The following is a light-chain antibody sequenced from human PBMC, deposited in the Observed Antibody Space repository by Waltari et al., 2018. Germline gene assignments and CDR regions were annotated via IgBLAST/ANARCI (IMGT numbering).Light chain of an antibody. Sequence: DIQMTQSPSTLSASVGDAVTITCRASQCIGSLLAWYQQKPGKAPKLLIYVASSLESGVPSRFIGSGSGTEFTLTINSLQPDDFATYSCQQYYSYFTFGGGAKVEIK. V-gene: IGKV1-5*01. J-gene: IGKJ4*01. CDR2: VAS. CDR1: QCIGSL. CDR3: QQYYSYFT.